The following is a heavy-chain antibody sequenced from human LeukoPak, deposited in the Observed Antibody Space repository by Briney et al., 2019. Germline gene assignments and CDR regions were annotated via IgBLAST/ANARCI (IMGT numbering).Heavy chain of an antibody. CDR2: INQDGRKK. D-gene: IGHD6-19*01. V-gene: IGHV3-7*05. Sequence: GGSLRLSCAASGFSFRTHWMSWVRQAPGKGLEGVANINQDGRKKFYVDSVEGRFTISRDNAKSSLYLQMNSLRVEDTAVYYCARQLSGWYDADPYWGQGTLVTVSS. CDR1: GFSFRTHW. J-gene: IGHJ4*02. CDR3: ARQLSGWYDADPY.